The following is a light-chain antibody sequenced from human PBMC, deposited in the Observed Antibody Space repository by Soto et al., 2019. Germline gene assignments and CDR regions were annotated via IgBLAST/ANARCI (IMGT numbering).Light chain of an antibody. CDR1: QSVRSN. V-gene: IGKV3-15*01. Sequence: EIVMTQSPGTLSVSPGESATLSCRASQSVRSNLAWYHQKPGQAPRLLIYGASTRATGIPARFSGSGSGTEFTLTISSLQSEDFAVYYCHQYNMWPPLIFGGGTKVESK. CDR2: GAS. CDR3: HQYNMWPPLI. J-gene: IGKJ4*01.